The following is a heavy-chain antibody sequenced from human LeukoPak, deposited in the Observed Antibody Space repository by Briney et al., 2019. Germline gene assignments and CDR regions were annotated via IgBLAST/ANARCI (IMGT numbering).Heavy chain of an antibody. V-gene: IGHV3-23*01. J-gene: IGHJ4*02. CDR3: AKDHFGQQLVDGYFDY. Sequence: QPGGSLRLSCAASGFTFSSYAMSWVRQAPGKGLEWVSAISGSGGSTYYADSVKGRFTISRDNSKKTPYLQMNSLRAEDTAVYYCAKDHFGQQLVDGYFDYWGQGTLVTVSS. CDR1: GFTFSSYA. D-gene: IGHD6-13*01. CDR2: ISGSGGST.